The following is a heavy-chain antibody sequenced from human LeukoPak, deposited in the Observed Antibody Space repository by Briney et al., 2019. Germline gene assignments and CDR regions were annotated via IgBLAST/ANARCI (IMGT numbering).Heavy chain of an antibody. J-gene: IGHJ4*02. CDR1: GFCFSSYW. Sequence: GGSLRLSCAASGFCFSSYWMSWVRQAPGKGLEWVANIKEDGSEKNYVDSVKGRFTISRDNAKNSLYLQMNTLRAEDTAVYYCGRSGIVTTAVPFWGQGTLVTVSS. CDR3: GRSGIVTTAVPF. CDR2: IKEDGSEK. D-gene: IGHD1-26*01. V-gene: IGHV3-7*01.